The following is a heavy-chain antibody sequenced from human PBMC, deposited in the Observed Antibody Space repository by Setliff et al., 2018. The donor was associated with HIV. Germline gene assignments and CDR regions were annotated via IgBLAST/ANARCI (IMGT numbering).Heavy chain of an antibody. V-gene: IGHV1-69*05. D-gene: IGHD5-18*01. CDR2: VISTFGTE. CDR1: GYSFTGYY. CDR3: AAGYIYGNYAAGY. J-gene: IGHJ4*02. Sequence: SVKVSCKASGYSFTGYYIHWVRRAPGQGLEWMGGVISTFGTEKYAQRFQDRVTITTDETTSTAYLEVRNLGSEDTAVYYCAAGYIYGNYAAGYWGQGSPVTVSS.